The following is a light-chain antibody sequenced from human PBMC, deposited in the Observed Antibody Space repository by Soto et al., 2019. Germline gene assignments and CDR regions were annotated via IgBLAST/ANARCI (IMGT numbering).Light chain of an antibody. CDR2: EAS. J-gene: IGLJ1*01. CDR1: TSDVGSRNL. V-gene: IGLV2-23*01. CDR3: CSHAGSSTYV. Sequence: QSALTQPASVSGSPGQSITISCTGTTSDVGSRNLVSWYQHYPGKAPKLIIFEASKRPSGVSSRFSGPKSGSTASLTISGLQAEDEADYYCCSHAGSSTYVFGTGTKLTVL.